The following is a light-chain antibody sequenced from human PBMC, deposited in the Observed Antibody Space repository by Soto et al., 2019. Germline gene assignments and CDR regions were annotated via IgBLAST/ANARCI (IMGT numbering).Light chain of an antibody. Sequence: IPLTQSPSSLSTSVGDSVTITCRASQSISNFLNWYQHKPGKAPDLLIYAASTLFSGVPSRFRGSGSGTDFTLTITSLQPEDFATYYCQQSYRAPYTFVQGTKLEIK. CDR3: QQSYRAPYT. V-gene: IGKV1-39*01. J-gene: IGKJ2*01. CDR2: AAS. CDR1: QSISNF.